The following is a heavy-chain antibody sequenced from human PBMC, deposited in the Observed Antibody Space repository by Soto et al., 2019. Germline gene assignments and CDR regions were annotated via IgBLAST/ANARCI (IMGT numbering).Heavy chain of an antibody. D-gene: IGHD6-13*01. CDR2: IYYSGST. Sequence: PSETLSLTCTVSGGSISSSSYYWGWIRQPPGKGLEWIGSIYYSGSTYYNPSLKSRVTISVDTSKNQFSLKLSSVTAADTAVYYCARGIAAAGTDNFDYWGQGTLVTVSS. CDR1: GGSISSSSYY. V-gene: IGHV4-39*01. CDR3: ARGIAAAGTDNFDY. J-gene: IGHJ4*02.